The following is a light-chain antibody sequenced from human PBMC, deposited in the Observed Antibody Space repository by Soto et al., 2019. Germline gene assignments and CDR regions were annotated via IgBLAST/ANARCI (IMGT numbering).Light chain of an antibody. CDR2: AAS. CDR3: QQVNGYPHT. J-gene: IGKJ2*01. Sequence: DIPLTQSPSFLSASVGDRVTITCRASQGIYSHLAWYQQIPGKGPRLLIYAASTLQSGVPSRFSGSGSGTEFTLAISGLQPEDFATYYCQQVNGYPHTFGQGTKLEIK. CDR1: QGIYSH. V-gene: IGKV1-9*01.